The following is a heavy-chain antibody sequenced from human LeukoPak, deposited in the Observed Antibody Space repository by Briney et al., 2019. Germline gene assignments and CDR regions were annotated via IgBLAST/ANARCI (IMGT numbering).Heavy chain of an antibody. D-gene: IGHD6-13*01. CDR3: ARDVVGSLHC. Sequence: GGSLRLSCAAPGFTFSGYWMAWGRQAPGKGLEWVANIKGDESARHQADSVKGRFTISRDNTRNSLYLQMTNLRGDDTAVYYCARDVVGSLHCWGQGTLATVSS. J-gene: IGHJ4*02. CDR2: IKGDESAR. CDR1: GFTFSGYW. V-gene: IGHV3-7*01.